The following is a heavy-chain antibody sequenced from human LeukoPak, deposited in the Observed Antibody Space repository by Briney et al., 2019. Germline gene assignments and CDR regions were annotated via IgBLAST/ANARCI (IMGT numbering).Heavy chain of an antibody. V-gene: IGHV4-31*03. CDR2: IYYSGST. D-gene: IGHD4-17*01. J-gene: IGHJ4*02. CDR3: ARVNGDHFNGLHFDY. Sequence: SQTLSLTCTVSGGSISRGGNYWSWIRQHPGKGLEWIGYIYYSGSTYYNPSLKSRVTISVDTSKNQFSLKLSSVTAAYTAVYYCARVNGDHFNGLHFDYWGQGTLVTVSS. CDR1: GGSISRGGNY.